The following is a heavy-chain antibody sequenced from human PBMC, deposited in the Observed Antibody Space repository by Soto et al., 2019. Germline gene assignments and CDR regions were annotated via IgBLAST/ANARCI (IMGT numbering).Heavy chain of an antibody. Sequence: SETLSLTCAVYGGSFSGYYWSWIRQPPGKGLEWIGEINHSGSTNYNPSLKSRVTISVDTSKNQFSLKLSSVTAADTAVYYCAGTYCGGDCYPPNFDYWGRGTLVTVSS. D-gene: IGHD2-21*02. CDR1: GGSFSGYY. V-gene: IGHV4-34*01. CDR3: AGTYCGGDCYPPNFDY. J-gene: IGHJ4*02. CDR2: INHSGST.